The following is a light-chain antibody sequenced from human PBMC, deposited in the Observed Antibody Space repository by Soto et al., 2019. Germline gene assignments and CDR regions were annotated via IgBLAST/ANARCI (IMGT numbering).Light chain of an antibody. Sequence: EIVMTQSPDTLSVSPGERATLSCRASQSVTSKLAWYQQKPGQTPRLLIYGASTRATGVPARFSGSGSGTEFTLTISSLQSEDFAVYYCQQYNNWPLTFGQGTKLEI. CDR3: QQYNNWPLT. V-gene: IGKV3-15*01. CDR1: QSVTSK. J-gene: IGKJ2*01. CDR2: GAS.